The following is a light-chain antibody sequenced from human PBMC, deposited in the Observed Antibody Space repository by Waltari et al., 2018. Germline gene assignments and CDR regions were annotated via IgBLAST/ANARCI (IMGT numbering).Light chain of an antibody. J-gene: IGLJ3*02. CDR1: SSDVGFYDF. CDR3: SSYTRRSYWV. V-gene: IGLV2-14*01. Sequence: QSALTQPASVSGSPGQSITISCTGTSSDVGFYDFVSWFQQHPGKAPKVMIYKVHKRPAGVSTRFSGAKSANPASLTISGLQAEDEADYYCSSYTRRSYWVFGGGTQLTVL. CDR2: KVH.